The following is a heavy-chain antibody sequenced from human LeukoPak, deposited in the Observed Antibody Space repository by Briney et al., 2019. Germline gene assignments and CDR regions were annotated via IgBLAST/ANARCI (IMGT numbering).Heavy chain of an antibody. V-gene: IGHV3-21*01. D-gene: IGHD2-2*01. J-gene: IGHJ5*02. CDR3: ASAGEYQLPNLPADYSNNWFDP. CDR1: GFTFSSYS. CDR2: ISSSSSYI. Sequence: GGSLRLSCAASGFTFSSYSMNWVRQAPGKGLEWVSSISSSSSYIYYADSVKGRFTISRDNAKNSLYLQMNSLRAEDTAVYYCASAGEYQLPNLPADYSNNWFDPWGQGTLVTVSS.